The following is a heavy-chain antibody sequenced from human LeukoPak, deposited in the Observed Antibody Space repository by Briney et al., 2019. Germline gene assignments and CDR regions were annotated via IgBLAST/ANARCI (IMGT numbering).Heavy chain of an antibody. CDR2: IYSGGST. D-gene: IGHD6-19*01. J-gene: IGHJ4*02. CDR1: GFTVSSNY. V-gene: IGHV3-66*01. CDR3: ARGAYTSGWYSDY. Sequence: SGGSLRLSCAASGFTVSSNYMSWVRQAPGKGLEWVSVIYSGGSTYYADSVKGRFTISRDSSKNTLYLQMNSLRAEDTAVYYCARGAYTSGWYSDYWGQGTLVTVSS.